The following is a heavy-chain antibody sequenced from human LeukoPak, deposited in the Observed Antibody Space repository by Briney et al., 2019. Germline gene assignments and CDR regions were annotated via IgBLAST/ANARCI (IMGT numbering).Heavy chain of an antibody. Sequence: PGGSLRLSCAASGFTVSSNYMSWVRQAPGKGLEWVSVIYSGGSTYYADSVKGRFTISRDNAKNSLYLQVNSLRAEDTAVYYCARVHIVVVMRDAFDIWGQGTMVTVSS. CDR1: GFTVSSNY. J-gene: IGHJ3*02. CDR3: ARVHIVVVMRDAFDI. CDR2: IYSGGST. V-gene: IGHV3-53*01. D-gene: IGHD2-21*01.